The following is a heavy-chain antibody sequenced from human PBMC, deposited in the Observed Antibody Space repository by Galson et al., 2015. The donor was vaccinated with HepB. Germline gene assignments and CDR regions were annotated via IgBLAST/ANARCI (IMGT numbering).Heavy chain of an antibody. J-gene: IGHJ4*02. V-gene: IGHV3-30*03. CDR1: GFTFDTYG. D-gene: IGHD4-23*01. CDR2: ISYDGNKK. CDR3: ARDLRDYGGVRAFDY. Sequence: LRLSCAASGFTFDTYGMHWVRQAPGKGLEWVAIISYDGNKKYYADSVKGRFTISRDNSKNTLYLQMNSLRAEDTAVYYCARDLRDYGGVRAFDYWGQGTLVTVSS.